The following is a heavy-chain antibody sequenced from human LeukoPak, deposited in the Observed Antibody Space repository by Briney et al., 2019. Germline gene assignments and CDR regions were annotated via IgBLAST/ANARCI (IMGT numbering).Heavy chain of an antibody. CDR3: ARAEGVGRGYYGMDV. V-gene: IGHV3-53*04. Sequence: GGSLRLSCAASGFTVSSNYMSWVRQAPGKGLEWVSVIYSGGSTHYADSVKGRFTISRHNSKNTLYLQMNSLRAEDTAVYYCARAEGVGRGYYGMDVWGQGTTVTVSS. D-gene: IGHD2-15*01. CDR2: IYSGGST. J-gene: IGHJ6*02. CDR1: GFTVSSNY.